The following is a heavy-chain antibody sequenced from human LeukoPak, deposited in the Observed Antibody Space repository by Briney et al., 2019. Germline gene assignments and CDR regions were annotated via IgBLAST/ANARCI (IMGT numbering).Heavy chain of an antibody. Sequence: SETLSLTCTVSGGSISSGDYYWRWIRQPPGKGLEWVGYIYYSGSNYYNPPLKSRVTISVDTSKNQFSLKLSSVTAADTAVYYCARDNYDILTGYPYYFDYWGQGTLVTVSS. CDR2: IYYSGSN. D-gene: IGHD3-9*01. V-gene: IGHV4-30-4*08. CDR3: ARDNYDILTGYPYYFDY. CDR1: GGSISSGDYY. J-gene: IGHJ4*02.